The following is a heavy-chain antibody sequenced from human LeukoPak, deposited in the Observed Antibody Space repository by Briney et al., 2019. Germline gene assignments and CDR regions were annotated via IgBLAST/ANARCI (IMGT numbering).Heavy chain of an antibody. CDR2: IYPSGGSA. CDR1: GYPVNSFY. CDR3: ARERPSSYYFDY. Sequence: ASVKVSCKASGYPVNSFYTHWVRQAPGQGLEWVGIIYPSGGSASFTQKFQGRVTMTRDTSTSTFYMKLSSLRSEDTAVYFCARERPSSYYFDYWGQGTLVTVSS. J-gene: IGHJ4*02. V-gene: IGHV1-46*02.